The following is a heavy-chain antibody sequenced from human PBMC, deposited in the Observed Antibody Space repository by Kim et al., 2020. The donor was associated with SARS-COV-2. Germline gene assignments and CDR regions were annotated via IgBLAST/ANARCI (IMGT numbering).Heavy chain of an antibody. CDR3: ARDPYPLYSGSYLRVVVELYEDDY. CDR2: ISSSSSYI. J-gene: IGHJ4*02. Sequence: GGSLRLSCAASGFTFSSYSMNWVRQAPGKGLEWVSSISSSSSYIYYADSVKGRFTISRDNAKNSLYLQMNSLRAEDTAVYYCARDPYPLYSGSYLRVVVELYEDDYWGQGTLVTVSS. D-gene: IGHD1-26*01. V-gene: IGHV3-21*01. CDR1: GFTFSSYS.